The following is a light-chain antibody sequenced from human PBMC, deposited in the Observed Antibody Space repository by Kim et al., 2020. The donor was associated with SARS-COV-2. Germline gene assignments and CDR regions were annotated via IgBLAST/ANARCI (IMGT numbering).Light chain of an antibody. J-gene: IGKJ4*01. CDR2: DAS. V-gene: IGKV3-15*01. CDR3: HQYNNWPLT. CDR1: QSVSSN. Sequence: SMSPGERAPLSCRASQSVSSNLAWYQQKPGQAPRLLIYDASTRATGIPARFRGSGSGTQFTLTISSLQSEDFAVYYCHQYNNWPLTFGGGTKLEI.